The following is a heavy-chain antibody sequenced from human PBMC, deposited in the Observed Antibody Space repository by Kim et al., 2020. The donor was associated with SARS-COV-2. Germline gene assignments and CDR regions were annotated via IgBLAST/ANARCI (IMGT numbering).Heavy chain of an antibody. CDR1: GYTLTSYD. CDR2: MNPNSGNT. J-gene: IGHJ4*02. D-gene: IGHD5-18*01. CDR3: ARGLFLRGYSYGYEVDFDY. Sequence: ASVKVSCKASGYTLTSYDINWVRQATGQGLEWMGWMNPNSGNTGYAQKFQGRVTMTRNTSISTAYMELSSLRSEDTAVYYCARGLFLRGYSYGYEVDFDYWGQGTLVTVSS. V-gene: IGHV1-8*01.